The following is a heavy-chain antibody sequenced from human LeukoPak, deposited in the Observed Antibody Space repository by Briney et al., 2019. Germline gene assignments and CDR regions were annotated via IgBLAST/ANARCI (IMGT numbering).Heavy chain of an antibody. CDR2: INHSGST. Sequence: SETLTLTCAVYGGSFSGYYWSWIRQPPGKGLEWIGEINHSGSTNYNPSLKSRVRISVDTSKNQFSLKLSSVTAADTAVYYCARERTSCSGWFDPWGQGTLVTVSS. D-gene: IGHD2-2*01. J-gene: IGHJ5*02. V-gene: IGHV4-34*01. CDR1: GGSFSGYY. CDR3: ARERTSCSGWFDP.